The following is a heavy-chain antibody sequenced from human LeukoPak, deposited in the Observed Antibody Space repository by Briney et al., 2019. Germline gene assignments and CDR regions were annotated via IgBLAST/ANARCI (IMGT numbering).Heavy chain of an antibody. CDR2: FYLGDLDT. CDR3: ARRGSYSSSWYGHYFDY. D-gene: IGHD6-13*01. CDR1: GYSFNTYW. V-gene: IGHV5-51*01. J-gene: IGHJ4*02. Sequence: GESLQTSCQGSGYSFNTYWIAWVRQMPGKGLGWRGSFYLGDLDTRYSPSFQGQVTLSAEKSISTAYLQWSRLKASDTAMYYCARRGSYSSSWYGHYFDYWGQGTLVTVSS.